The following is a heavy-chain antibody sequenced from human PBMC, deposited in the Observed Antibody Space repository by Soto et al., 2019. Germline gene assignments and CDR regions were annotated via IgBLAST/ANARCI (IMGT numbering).Heavy chain of an antibody. J-gene: IGHJ4*02. CDR2: INPNSGGT. D-gene: IGHD3-10*01. CDR3: AAVLLWFGELSGYYFDY. V-gene: IGHV1-2*04. Sequence: ASVNVSCKASGYTFTGYYMHWVRQAPGQGLEWMGWINPNSGGTNYAQKFQGWVTMTRDMSTSTAYMELSSLRSEDTAVYYCAAVLLWFGELSGYYFDYWGQGTLVTVSS. CDR1: GYTFTGYY.